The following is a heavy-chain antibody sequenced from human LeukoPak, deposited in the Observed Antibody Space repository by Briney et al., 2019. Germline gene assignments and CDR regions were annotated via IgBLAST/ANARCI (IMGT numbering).Heavy chain of an antibody. CDR3: ARVLSGTTALDY. J-gene: IGHJ4*02. CDR1: GYTFTSYG. Sequence: GASVKISCKASGYTFTSYGISWVRQAPGQGLEGMGWISAYNVNTNYAQKFQGRVTMTTDTSTSTAYMELRSLRSDDTAVYYCARVLSGTTALDYWGQGTLVTVSS. D-gene: IGHD1-20*01. V-gene: IGHV1-18*01. CDR2: ISAYNVNT.